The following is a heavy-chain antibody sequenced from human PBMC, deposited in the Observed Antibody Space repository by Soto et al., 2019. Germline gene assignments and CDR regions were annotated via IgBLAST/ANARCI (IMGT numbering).Heavy chain of an antibody. CDR1: GYTFNAYY. J-gene: IGHJ4*02. CDR2: INPNSGDT. CDR3: ARDPRSLYNMDV. V-gene: IGHV1-2*02. D-gene: IGHD1-20*01. Sequence: ASVKVSCKASGYTFNAYYIHWVRQAPGQGLEWVGRINPNSGDTTYTQKFEGRVTMTRDTSISTAYLELSGLRSDDTAIYYCARDPRSLYNMDVWGQGTLVTVSS.